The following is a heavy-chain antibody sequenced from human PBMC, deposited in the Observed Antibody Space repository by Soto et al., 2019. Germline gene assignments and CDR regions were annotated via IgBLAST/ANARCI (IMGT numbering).Heavy chain of an antibody. CDR1: GFTFSNYW. V-gene: IGHV3-74*02. CDR3: ARGDCVGGTCYSLAGSCYDDRDV. CDR2: INSDGSVS. Sequence: EVQLVESGGGLVQPGGSLRLSCAASGFTFSNYWMYWVRQAPGKGLEWVSRINSDGSVSSYADSVKGRLTISRDNVKNTLYLQMDSLRAEDTAVYYCARGDCVGGTCYSLAGSCYDDRDVWGKATAVTVFS. J-gene: IGHJ6*03. D-gene: IGHD2-15*01.